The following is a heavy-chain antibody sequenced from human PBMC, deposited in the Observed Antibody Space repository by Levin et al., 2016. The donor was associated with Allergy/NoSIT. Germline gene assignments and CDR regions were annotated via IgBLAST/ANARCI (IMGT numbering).Heavy chain of an antibody. D-gene: IGHD6-19*01. CDR1: VAPSAVVVTT. V-gene: IGHV4-39*01. CDR2: IYYSGST. J-gene: IGHJ4*02. CDR3: AESAVAFDY. Sequence: SVDHCPSPALSLVAPSAVVVTTGGWIRQPPGKGLEWIGSIYYSGSTYYNPSLKSRVTISVDTSKNQFSLKLSSVTAADTAVYYCAESAVAFDYWGQGTLVTVSS.